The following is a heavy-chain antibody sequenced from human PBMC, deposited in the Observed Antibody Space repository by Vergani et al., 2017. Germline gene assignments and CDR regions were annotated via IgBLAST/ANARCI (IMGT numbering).Heavy chain of an antibody. CDR2: IFPGDSDT. D-gene: IGHD3-22*01. J-gene: IGHJ4*02. CDR3: ARLYGRDSSGSKYFDY. V-gene: IGHV5-51*01. Sequence: EVQLVQSGAELKKPGESLKISCKASGYRFTDYWIAWVRQMPGKGLEWMGIIFPGDSDTRYGPSFQGQVTISVDKSISTAYLQRSSLRASDSAMYYCARLYGRDSSGSKYFDYWGQGTLVTVSS. CDR1: GYRFTDYW.